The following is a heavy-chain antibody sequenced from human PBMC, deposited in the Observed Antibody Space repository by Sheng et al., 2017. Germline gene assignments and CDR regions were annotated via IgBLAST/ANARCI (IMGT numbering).Heavy chain of an antibody. Sequence: EVQLVESGGGLIQPGGSLRLSCAASGFTVSSNYMSWVRQAPGKGLEWVSGISGDGRTTQYAGSVKGRFSISRDNAKNTLFLQLDSLRDEDTAMYYCAREKFMSWGQGTLVTVSS. CDR2: ISGDGRTT. CDR1: GFTVSSNY. CDR3: AREKFMS. J-gene: IGHJ5*02. V-gene: IGHV3-53*01.